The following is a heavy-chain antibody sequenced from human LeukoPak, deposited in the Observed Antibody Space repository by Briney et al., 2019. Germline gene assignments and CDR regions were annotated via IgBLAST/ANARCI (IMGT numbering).Heavy chain of an antibody. CDR1: GFTFHGYN. Sequence: PGGSVRLSCAASGFTFHGYNMYWVRQAPGKGLEWVSYISSSSSTIYYADSVKGRFTISRDNDKNSVYLQMNSLRAEDTAIYYCACGYRGNDFFDFDHGGQGTLVTVSS. CDR2: ISSSSSTI. CDR3: ACGYRGNDFFDFDH. V-gene: IGHV3-48*01. J-gene: IGHJ4*02. D-gene: IGHD5-12*01.